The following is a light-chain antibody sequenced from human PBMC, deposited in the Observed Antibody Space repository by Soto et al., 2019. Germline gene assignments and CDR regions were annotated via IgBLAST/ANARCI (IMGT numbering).Light chain of an antibody. V-gene: IGKV3-15*01. J-gene: IGKJ1*01. CDR1: QSVSTN. CDR3: QQDHNWPWT. Sequence: EIVLTQSPGTLSLSAGERATLSCRASQSVSTNLAWYQQRPGQPPSVLIYAASSRATGVPARFSGSGAGTEFTLTISSLQSEDLGVYYCQQDHNWPWTFGQGTKVDIK. CDR2: AAS.